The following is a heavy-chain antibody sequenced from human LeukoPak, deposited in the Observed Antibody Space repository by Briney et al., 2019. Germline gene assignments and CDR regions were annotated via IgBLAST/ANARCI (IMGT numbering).Heavy chain of an antibody. V-gene: IGHV3-7*01. J-gene: IGHJ3*02. D-gene: IGHD3-22*01. CDR2: IKQDGSEK. CDR1: GFTFSSYW. CDR3: ARVTTRAVLDAFDI. Sequence: GGPLRLSCAASGFTFSSYWMSWVRQAPGKGLEWVANIKQDGSEKYYVDSVKGRFTISRDNAKNSLYLQMNSLRAEDTAVYYCARVTTRAVLDAFDIWGQGTMVTVSS.